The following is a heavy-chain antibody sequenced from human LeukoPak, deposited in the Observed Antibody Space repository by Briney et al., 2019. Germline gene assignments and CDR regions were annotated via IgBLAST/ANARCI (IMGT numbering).Heavy chain of an antibody. D-gene: IGHD6-13*01. CDR3: VRSQYSSSS. J-gene: IGHJ5*02. CDR1: GFTFSSYS. Sequence: PGGSLRLSCAASGFTFSSYSMSWVRQAPGKGLEWVANIKQDESEKYYVDSVKGRFTISRDNAKNSLYLQMNSLRVEDTAVYYCVRSQYSSSSWGQGTLVTVSS. CDR2: IKQDESEK. V-gene: IGHV3-7*01.